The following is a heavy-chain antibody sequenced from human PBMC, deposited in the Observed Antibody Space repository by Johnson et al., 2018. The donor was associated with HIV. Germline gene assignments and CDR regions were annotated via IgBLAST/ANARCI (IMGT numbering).Heavy chain of an antibody. J-gene: IGHJ3*02. CDR1: GFTFSTYA. V-gene: IGHV3-30*18. CDR2: ISYDGSNK. D-gene: IGHD6-6*01. CDR3: AKDRAEYSTWIDALDI. Sequence: QVQLMESGGGVVQPGRSLRLSCAASGFTFSTYAMHWVRQAPGKGLEWVALISYDGSNKNYADSVKGRFTISRDNSKNTLYLQMNSLRPEDTAVYFCAKDRAEYSTWIDALDIWGQVTMGTVSS.